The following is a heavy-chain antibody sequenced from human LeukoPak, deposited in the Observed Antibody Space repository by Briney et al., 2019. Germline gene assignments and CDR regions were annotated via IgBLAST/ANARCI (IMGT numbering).Heavy chain of an antibody. V-gene: IGHV5-51*01. J-gene: IGHJ4*02. Sequence: GESLKISCKGSGYSFTSYWNGWGRQMPGKGLEWMGISYPGGYEPRYRPSFQGQVTISADKSISTAYLQWSSLKASDTAMYYCARRDSSGYSFDYWGQGTLVTVSS. D-gene: IGHD3-22*01. CDR1: GYSFTSYW. CDR3: ARRDSSGYSFDY. CDR2: SYPGGYEP.